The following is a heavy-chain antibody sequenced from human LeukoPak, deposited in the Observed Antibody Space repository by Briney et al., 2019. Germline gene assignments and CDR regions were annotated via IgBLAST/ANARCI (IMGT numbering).Heavy chain of an antibody. CDR2: INGNGGSR. Sequence: PGGSLRLSCAASGFTFSSYAMSWVRQAPGKGLEWVSTINGNGGSRYYADSVKGRFTISRDNAKNSLYLQMNSLRAEDTAVYYCARDRNYARSDAFDIWGQGTMVTVSS. CDR1: GFTFSSYA. CDR3: ARDRNYARSDAFDI. D-gene: IGHD4-11*01. J-gene: IGHJ3*02. V-gene: IGHV3-23*01.